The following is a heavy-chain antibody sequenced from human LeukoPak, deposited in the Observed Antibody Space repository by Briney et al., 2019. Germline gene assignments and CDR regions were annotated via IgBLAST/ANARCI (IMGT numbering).Heavy chain of an antibody. D-gene: IGHD3-3*01. V-gene: IGHV3-23*01. J-gene: IGHJ3*02. Sequence: GVSLRLSCAASGFTFSSYAMSWVRQAPGKGLEWVSAISGSGGSTYYADSVKGRFTISRDNSKNTLYLQMNSLRAEDTAVYYCAKFLGKSWGNQNAFDIWGQGTMVTVSS. CDR2: ISGSGGST. CDR3: AKFLGKSWGNQNAFDI. CDR1: GFTFSSYA.